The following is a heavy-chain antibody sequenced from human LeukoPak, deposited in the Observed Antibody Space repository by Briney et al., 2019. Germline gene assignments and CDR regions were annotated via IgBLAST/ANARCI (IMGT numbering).Heavy chain of an antibody. CDR3: ARDGTVYDILTGYSDY. V-gene: IGHV3-33*01. Sequence: PGGSLRLSCAASGFTFSSYGMHWVRQAPGKGLEWVAVIWYDGSNKYYADSVKGRFTISRDNSKNTLYLQMNSLRAEDTAVYYCARDGTVYDILTGYSDYWGQGTLVTVSS. CDR1: GFTFSSYG. D-gene: IGHD3-9*01. CDR2: IWYDGSNK. J-gene: IGHJ4*02.